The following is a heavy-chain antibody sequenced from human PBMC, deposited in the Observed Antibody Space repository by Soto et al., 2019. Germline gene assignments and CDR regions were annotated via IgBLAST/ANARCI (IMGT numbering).Heavy chain of an antibody. V-gene: IGHV3-23*01. D-gene: IGHD7-27*01. J-gene: IGHJ2*01. CDR3: ASSSNWGSGWYFDL. CDR1: GFTFSSYA. Sequence: GSLRLSCAASGFTFSSYAMSWVRQAPGKGLEWVSAISGSGGSTYYADSVKGRFTISRDNSKNTLYLQMNSLRAEDTAVYYCASSSNWGSGWYFDLWGRGTLVTVSS. CDR2: ISGSGGST.